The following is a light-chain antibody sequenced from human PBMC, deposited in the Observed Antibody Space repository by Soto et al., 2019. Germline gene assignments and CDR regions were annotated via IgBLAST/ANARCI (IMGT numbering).Light chain of an antibody. Sequence: EIVLTQSPGTLSLSPGEIATLSCSASQSVSSSYLAWYQQKPGQAPRLLIYGASSRATGIPDRFSGSGSGTDFTLTISRLEPEDFAVYYCQQYGSSPLTFGGGTKVDNK. CDR3: QQYGSSPLT. V-gene: IGKV3-20*01. CDR2: GAS. CDR1: QSVSSSY. J-gene: IGKJ4*01.